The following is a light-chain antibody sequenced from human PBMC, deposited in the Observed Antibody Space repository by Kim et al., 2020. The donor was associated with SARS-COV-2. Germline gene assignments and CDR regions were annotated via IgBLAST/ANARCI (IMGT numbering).Light chain of an antibody. CDR1: QSVSSIY. V-gene: IGKV3D-20*01. J-gene: IGKJ4*01. CDR2: DAS. Sequence: SPGERSTHSCGASQSVSSIYLAWYQQKPGLAPRLLIYDASSRATGIPDRFSGSGSGTDFTLTISRLEPEDFAVYYCQQYGSSRLTFGGGTKVDIK. CDR3: QQYGSSRLT.